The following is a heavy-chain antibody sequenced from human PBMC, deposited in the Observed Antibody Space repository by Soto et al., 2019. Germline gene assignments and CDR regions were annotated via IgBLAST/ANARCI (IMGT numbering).Heavy chain of an antibody. Sequence: PGGSLRLSCAASGFTFSSYAMHWVRQAPGKGLEWVAVISYDGSNKYYADSVKGRFTISRDNSKNTLYLQMNSLRAEDTAVYYCARAFVYFDYWGQGTMVTVSS. J-gene: IGHJ4*02. CDR2: ISYDGSNK. CDR1: GFTFSSYA. CDR3: ARAFVYFDY. V-gene: IGHV3-30-3*01.